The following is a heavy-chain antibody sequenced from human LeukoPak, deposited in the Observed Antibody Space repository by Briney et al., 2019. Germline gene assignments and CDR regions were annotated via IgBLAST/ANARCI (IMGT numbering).Heavy chain of an antibody. V-gene: IGHV3-23*01. CDR2: ISGSGGST. D-gene: IGHD2-2*01. J-gene: IGHJ4*02. CDR3: AKDRSIVVVPAASDY. CDR1: GFTFSSYA. Sequence: GGSLRLSCAASGFTFSSYAMSWVRQAPGKELEWVSAISGSGGSTYYADSVKGRFTISRDNSKNTLYLQMNSLRAEDTAVYYCAKDRSIVVVPAASDYWGQGTLVTVSS.